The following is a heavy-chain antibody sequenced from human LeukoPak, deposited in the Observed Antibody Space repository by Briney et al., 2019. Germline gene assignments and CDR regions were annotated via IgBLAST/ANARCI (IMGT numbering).Heavy chain of an antibody. Sequence: GGSLRLSCAASGFTFSSYAMSWVRQAPGKGLEWVSAISGSGGSTYYADSVKGRFTISRDNSKNTLYLQMNSLRAEDTAVYYCAKGYDSSGYDIYYYYMDVWGKGTTVTVSS. J-gene: IGHJ6*03. V-gene: IGHV3-23*01. D-gene: IGHD3-22*01. CDR2: ISGSGGST. CDR1: GFTFSSYA. CDR3: AKGYDSSGYDIYYYYMDV.